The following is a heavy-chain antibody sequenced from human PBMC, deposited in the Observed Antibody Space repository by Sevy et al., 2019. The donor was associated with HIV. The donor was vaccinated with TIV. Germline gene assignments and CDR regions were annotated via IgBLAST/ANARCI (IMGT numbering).Heavy chain of an antibody. J-gene: IGHJ3*02. V-gene: IGHV3-30*04. D-gene: IGHD3-22*01. CDR1: GFSFSTSV. Sequence: GGSLRLSCSASGFSFSTSVMHWVRQAPGKGLEWVALVSFHGGSQYPSDSVKGRFTISRDNSKNTLYLQLNSLRPEETGVYYCAKEGYSSGYAGAFNIWGQGTLVTVSS. CDR3: AKEGYSSGYAGAFNI. CDR2: VSFHGGSQ.